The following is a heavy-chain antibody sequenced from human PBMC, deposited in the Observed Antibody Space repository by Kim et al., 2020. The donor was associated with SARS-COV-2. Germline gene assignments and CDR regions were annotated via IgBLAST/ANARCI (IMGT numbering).Heavy chain of an antibody. CDR1: GYTFTSYG. V-gene: IGHV1-18*01. CDR2: ISAYNGNT. D-gene: IGHD4-17*01. J-gene: IGHJ4*02. CDR3: ARAPRVYGGNSVYGY. Sequence: ASVKVSCKASGYTFTSYGISWVRQAPGQGLEWMGWISAYNGNTNYAQKLQGRVTMTTDTSTSTAYMELRSLRSDDTAVYYCARAPRVYGGNSVYGYWGQGTLVTVSS.